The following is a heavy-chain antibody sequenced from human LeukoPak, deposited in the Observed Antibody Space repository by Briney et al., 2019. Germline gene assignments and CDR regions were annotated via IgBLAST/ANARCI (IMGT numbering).Heavy chain of an antibody. CDR1: GITLSNYG. Sequence: PAGPLRLSCSVSGITLSNYGMSWVRQAPGKGLEWVTGISGSGGSTVYADSVKGRFTISRDNAKNSLYLQMNSLRAEDTAVYYCARDALGSYDYWGQGTLVTVSS. CDR3: ARDALGSYDY. V-gene: IGHV3-23*01. D-gene: IGHD3-10*01. J-gene: IGHJ4*02. CDR2: ISGSGGST.